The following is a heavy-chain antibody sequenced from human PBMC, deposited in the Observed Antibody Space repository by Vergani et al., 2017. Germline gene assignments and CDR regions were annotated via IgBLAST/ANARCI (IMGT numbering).Heavy chain of an antibody. Sequence: QVQLQESGPGLVKPSETLSLTCAVSGFSIDNGYYWDWIRQPPGKGLEWIGSIYRTGRTHFNPSLKSRVTISVDTSNNHFSLRLNSLTAADTAVYYCARRSCIVYDIFSGTQYLFDFWGQGTRVTVAS. V-gene: IGHV4-38-2*01. CDR3: ARRSCIVYDIFSGTQYLFDF. D-gene: IGHD3-9*01. CDR2: IYRTGRT. CDR1: GFSIDNGYY. J-gene: IGHJ4*02.